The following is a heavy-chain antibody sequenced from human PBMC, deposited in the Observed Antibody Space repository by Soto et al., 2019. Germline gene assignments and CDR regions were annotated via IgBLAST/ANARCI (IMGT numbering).Heavy chain of an antibody. J-gene: IGHJ3*02. CDR3: AKDYSSGYYAFDI. Sequence: EVQLLESGGGLVQPGGSLRLSCAPSGFTFTTYAMSWVRQAPGKGLEWVSSISSGGDTYYADSVKGRFTIPRDSSKNTLYLQMNNLRAEDTATYYCAKDYSSGYYAFDIWGRGTMVTVSS. D-gene: IGHD3-22*01. CDR2: ISSGGDT. CDR1: GFTFTTYA. V-gene: IGHV3-23*01.